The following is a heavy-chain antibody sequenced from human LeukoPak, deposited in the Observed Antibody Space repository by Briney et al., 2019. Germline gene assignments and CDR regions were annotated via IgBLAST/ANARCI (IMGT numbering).Heavy chain of an antibody. D-gene: IGHD3-3*01. CDR2: IDWDDDK. CDR3: ARMSKGDRDLGFDY. Sequence: ESGPTLVNPTQTLTLTCTFSGFSLSTSGMCVSWIRQPPGKALEWLARIDWDDDKYYSTSLKTRLTISKDTSKNQVVLTMTNMDPVDTATYYCARMSKGDRDLGFDYWGQGTLVTVSS. J-gene: IGHJ4*02. CDR1: GFSLSTSGMC. V-gene: IGHV2-70*11.